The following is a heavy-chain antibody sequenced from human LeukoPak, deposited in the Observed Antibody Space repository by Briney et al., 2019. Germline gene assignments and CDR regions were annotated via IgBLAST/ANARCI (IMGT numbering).Heavy chain of an antibody. CDR2: ISYDGSNK. V-gene: IGHV3-30*18. J-gene: IGHJ4*02. Sequence: GGSLRLSCAASGFTFSSYGMHWVRQAPGKGLEWVAVISYDGSNKYYADSVKGRFTISRDNSKNTLHLQMNSLRAEDTAVYYCAKRGYCSGGSCRIIDYWGQGTLVTVSS. CDR3: AKRGYCSGGSCRIIDY. CDR1: GFTFSSYG. D-gene: IGHD2-15*01.